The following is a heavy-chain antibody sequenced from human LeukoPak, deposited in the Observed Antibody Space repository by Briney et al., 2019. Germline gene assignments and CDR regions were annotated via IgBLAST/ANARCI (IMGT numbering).Heavy chain of an antibody. CDR3: ADVNYDFWSGYYIAQARPQNWFDP. CDR1: GFTFSSYA. Sequence: GGSLRLSCAASGFTFSSYAMSWVRQAPGKGLEWVSAISGSGGSTYYADSVKGRFTISRDNSKNTLYLQMNSLRAEDTAVYYCADVNYDFWSGYYIAQARPQNWFDPWGQGTLVTVSS. CDR2: ISGSGGST. J-gene: IGHJ5*02. V-gene: IGHV3-23*01. D-gene: IGHD3-3*01.